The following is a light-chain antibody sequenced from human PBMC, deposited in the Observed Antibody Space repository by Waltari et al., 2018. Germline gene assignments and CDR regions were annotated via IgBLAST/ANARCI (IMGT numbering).Light chain of an antibody. V-gene: IGKV1-39*01. CDR2: DAS. Sequence: DIQMTQSPSTLSASVGDRVTITCRASQSISSWLAWYQQKPGKAPKLRVYDASSLQSGVPSRFTGSGSGTHFTLTITSLQPEDFATYYCQQTFSIPRSSFGQGTKLEIK. CDR3: QQTFSIPRSS. CDR1: QSISSW. J-gene: IGKJ2*01.